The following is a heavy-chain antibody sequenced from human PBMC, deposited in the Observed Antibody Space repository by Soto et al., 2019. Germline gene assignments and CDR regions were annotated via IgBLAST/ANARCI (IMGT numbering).Heavy chain of an antibody. CDR3: ARGCLGYCTNGVCYPGGYYYYMDV. CDR2: INSDGSST. J-gene: IGHJ6*03. CDR1: GFTFSSYW. V-gene: IGHV3-74*01. Sequence: GGSLRLSCAASGFTFSSYWMHWVRQAPGKGLVWVSRINSDGSSTSYADSVKGRFTISRDNAKNTLYLQMNSLRAEDTAVYYCARGCLGYCTNGVCYPGGYYYYMDVWGKGTTVTVSS. D-gene: IGHD2-8*01.